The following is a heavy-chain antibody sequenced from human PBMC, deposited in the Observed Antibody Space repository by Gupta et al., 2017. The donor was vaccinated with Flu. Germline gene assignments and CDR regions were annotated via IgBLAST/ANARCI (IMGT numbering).Heavy chain of an antibody. CDR2: INHSGST. CDR3: ARVDSVGEYASSREFGWYVKAFDI. J-gene: IGHJ3*02. D-gene: IGHD6-19*01. CDR1: GGSFSGYY. Sequence: QVQLQQWGAGLLKPSETLSLTCAVYGGSFSGYYWTWLRQPPGKGLEWIGEINHSGSTNYNPSLKSRVIISVDTSKNQFSLKLSSVTAADTAVYYCARVDSVGEYASSREFGWYVKAFDIWGQGTMVTVSS. V-gene: IGHV4-34*01.